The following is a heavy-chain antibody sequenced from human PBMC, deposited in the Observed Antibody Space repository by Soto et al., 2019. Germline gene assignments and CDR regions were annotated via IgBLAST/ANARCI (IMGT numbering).Heavy chain of an antibody. CDR3: ARAVVGYDSSGYPWPPYFDY. J-gene: IGHJ4*02. CDR1: GFTFSSYS. D-gene: IGHD3-22*01. CDR2: ISSSSSYI. Sequence: GGSLRLSCAASGFTFSSYSMNWVRQAPGKGLEWVSSISSSSSYIYYAGSVKGRFTISRDNAKNSLYLQMNSLRAEDTAVYYCARAVVGYDSSGYPWPPYFDYWGQGTLVTVSS. V-gene: IGHV3-21*01.